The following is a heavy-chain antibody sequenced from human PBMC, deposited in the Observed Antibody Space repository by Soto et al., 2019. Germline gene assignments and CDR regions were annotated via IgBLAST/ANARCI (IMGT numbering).Heavy chain of an antibody. D-gene: IGHD3-9*01. CDR1: GFTFSSYG. CDR3: AKGHRVYYDILKPVYYYGMDV. CDR2: ISYDGSNK. V-gene: IGHV3-30*18. Sequence: GGSLRLSCAASGFTFSSYGMHWVRQAPGKGLEWVAVISYDGSNKYYADSVKGRFTISRDNSKNTLYLQMNSLRAEDTAVYYCAKGHRVYYDILKPVYYYGMDVWGQGTTVTVSS. J-gene: IGHJ6*02.